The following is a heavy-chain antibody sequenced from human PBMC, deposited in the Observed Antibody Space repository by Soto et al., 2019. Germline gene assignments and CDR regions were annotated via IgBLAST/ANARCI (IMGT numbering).Heavy chain of an antibody. V-gene: IGHV3-30-3*01. J-gene: IGHJ4*02. CDR2: ISYDGGNK. D-gene: IGHD1-1*01. Sequence: QVQLVESGGGVVQPGRSLRLSCAASGFTFSSYAMHWVRQAPGKGLEWVAVISYDGGNKYYADSVKGRFTISRDNSKNTLYLQMNSLRAEDTAVYYCARGQLELREPLDYWGQGTLVTVSS. CDR1: GFTFSSYA. CDR3: ARGQLELREPLDY.